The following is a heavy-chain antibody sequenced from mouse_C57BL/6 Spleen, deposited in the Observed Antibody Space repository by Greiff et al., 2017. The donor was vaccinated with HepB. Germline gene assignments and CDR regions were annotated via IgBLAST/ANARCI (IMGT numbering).Heavy chain of an antibody. V-gene: IGHV1-42*01. J-gene: IGHJ3*01. D-gene: IGHD2-4*01. Sequence: EVQLVASGPELVKPGASVKISCKASGYSFTGYYMNWVKQSPEKSLEWIGEINPSTGGTTYNQKFKAKATLTVDKSSSTAYMQLKSLTSEDSAVYYCARRDYDYETYWGQGTLVTVSA. CDR3: ARRDYDYETY. CDR2: INPSTGGT. CDR1: GYSFTGYY.